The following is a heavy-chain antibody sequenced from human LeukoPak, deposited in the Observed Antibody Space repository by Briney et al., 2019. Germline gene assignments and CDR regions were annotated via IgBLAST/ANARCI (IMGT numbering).Heavy chain of an antibody. D-gene: IGHD6-13*01. CDR2: ISGSGGST. CDR3: AKRETIAAAGSSDY. Sequence: GGSLRLSCAASGFTFYSYAMSWVRQAPGKGLEWVSAISGSGGSTYYVDSVKGRFTISRDNSKNTVYLQMNSLRAEDTAVYYCAKRETIAAAGSSDYWGQGTLVTVSS. CDR1: GFTFYSYA. J-gene: IGHJ4*02. V-gene: IGHV3-23*01.